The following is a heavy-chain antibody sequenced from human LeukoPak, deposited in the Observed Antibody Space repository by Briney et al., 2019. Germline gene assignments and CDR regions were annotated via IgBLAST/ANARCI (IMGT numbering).Heavy chain of an antibody. CDR2: INPNSGGT. Sequence: VKVSCKASGYTFTGYYMHWVRQAPGQGLEWMGWINPNSGGTNYAQKLQGRVTMTTDTSTSTAYMELRSLRSDDTAVYYCGRYSSSWDAFDIWGQGTMVTVSS. CDR1: GYTFTGYY. CDR3: GRYSSSWDAFDI. J-gene: IGHJ3*02. D-gene: IGHD6-13*01. V-gene: IGHV1-2*02.